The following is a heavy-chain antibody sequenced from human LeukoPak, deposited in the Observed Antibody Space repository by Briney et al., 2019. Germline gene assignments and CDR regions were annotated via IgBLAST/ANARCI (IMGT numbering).Heavy chain of an antibody. Sequence: SVKVSCKASGGTFSSYAISWVRQAPGQGLEWMGGIIPIFGTANYAQKFQGRVTITTDESTGTAYMELSSLRSEDTTVYYCARVGGYDQYFDYWGQGTLVTVFS. V-gene: IGHV1-69*05. D-gene: IGHD5-12*01. CDR3: ARVGGYDQYFDY. CDR2: IIPIFGTA. CDR1: GGTFSSYA. J-gene: IGHJ4*02.